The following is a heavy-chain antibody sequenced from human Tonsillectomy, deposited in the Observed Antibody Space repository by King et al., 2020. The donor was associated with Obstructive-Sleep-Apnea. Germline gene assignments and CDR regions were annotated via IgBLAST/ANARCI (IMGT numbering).Heavy chain of an antibody. Sequence: EVQLVESGGGLVQPGGSLRLSCAASGFTFSSLAMSWVRQAPGKGLDWVSVISGSGDNTYYADSVKGRFTISRDNSKNTLYLQMTSLRAEDTAVYYCAKGPAQQLVPNYFDYWGQGTLVTVSS. J-gene: IGHJ4*02. CDR3: AKGPAQQLVPNYFDY. V-gene: IGHV3-23*04. CDR1: GFTFSSLA. D-gene: IGHD6-13*01. CDR2: ISGSGDNT.